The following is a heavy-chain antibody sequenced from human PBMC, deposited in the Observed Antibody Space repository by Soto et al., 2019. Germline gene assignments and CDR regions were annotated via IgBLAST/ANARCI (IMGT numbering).Heavy chain of an antibody. D-gene: IGHD3-10*01. J-gene: IGHJ5*02. Sequence: SETLSLTCTVSGGSISSYYWSWIRQPPGKGLEWIGYIYYSGSTNYNPSLKSRVTISVDTSKNQFSPKLSSVTAADTAVYYCARDLGYGSGTGKINWFDPWGQGTLVTVSS. CDR2: IYYSGST. V-gene: IGHV4-59*01. CDR3: ARDLGYGSGTGKINWFDP. CDR1: GGSISSYY.